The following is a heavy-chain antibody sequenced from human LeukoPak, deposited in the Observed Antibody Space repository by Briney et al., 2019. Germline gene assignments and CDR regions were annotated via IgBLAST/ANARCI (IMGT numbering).Heavy chain of an antibody. J-gene: IGHJ6*02. Sequence: PGGSLRLSCAASGFTFSSYWMSWVRQAPGKGLEWVANIKQDGSEKYYVDSVKGRFTITRGNSKNMLFLQMNSLTAADTAVYFCARWKFGETDSPFFYFYFGMDVWGQGTTVTVSS. V-gene: IGHV3-7*03. CDR2: IKQDGSEK. CDR1: GFTFSSYW. CDR3: ARWKFGETDSPFFYFYFGMDV. D-gene: IGHD3-10*01.